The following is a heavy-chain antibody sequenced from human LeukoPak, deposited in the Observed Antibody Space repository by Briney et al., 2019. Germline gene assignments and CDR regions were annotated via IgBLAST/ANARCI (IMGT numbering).Heavy chain of an antibody. D-gene: IGHD4-23*01. CDR2: IIPIFGTA. CDR1: GGTFSSYA. V-gene: IGHV1-69*05. J-gene: IGHJ3*02. Sequence: AASVKVSCKASGGTFSSYAISWVRQAPGQGLEWMGGIIPIFGTANYAQKFQGRVTITTDESTSTAYMELSSLRSEDTAVYYCARLWGYGGNPDAFDIWGQGTMVTVSS. CDR3: ARLWGYGGNPDAFDI.